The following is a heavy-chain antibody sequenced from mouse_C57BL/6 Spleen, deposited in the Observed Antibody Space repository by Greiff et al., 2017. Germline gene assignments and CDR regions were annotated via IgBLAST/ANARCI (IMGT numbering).Heavy chain of an antibody. CDR3: ANNYYDRDYAMDY. CDR1: GYAFSSSW. J-gene: IGHJ4*01. D-gene: IGHD2-4*01. CDR2: IYPGDGDT. V-gene: IGHV1-82*01. Sequence: QVQLKESGPELVKPGASVKISCKASGYAFSSSWMNWVQQRPGKGLEWIGRIYPGDGDTNYNGKFKGKATLTADKSSSTAYMQLSSLTSEDSAVYFCANNYYDRDYAMDYWGQGTSGTGSS.